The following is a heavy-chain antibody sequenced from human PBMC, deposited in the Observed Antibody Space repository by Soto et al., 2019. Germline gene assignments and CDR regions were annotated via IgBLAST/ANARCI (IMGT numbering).Heavy chain of an antibody. V-gene: IGHV1-18*01. J-gene: IGHJ4*02. CDR1: GYTFTSYG. CDR2: ISAYNGNT. D-gene: IGHD2-8*01. Sequence: GASVKVSCKASGYTFTSYGISWVRQAPGQGLEWMGWISAYNGNTNYAQKLQGRVTMTEDTSTDTAYMELSSLRSEDTAVYYCATSIMVYAIFDYWGQGTLVTVSS. CDR3: ATSIMVYAIFDY.